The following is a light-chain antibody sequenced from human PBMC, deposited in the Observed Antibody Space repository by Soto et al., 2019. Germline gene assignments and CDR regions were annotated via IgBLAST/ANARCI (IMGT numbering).Light chain of an antibody. CDR3: HQYDSWT. CDR2: DAS. V-gene: IGKV3-20*01. Sequence: EIVLTQSPATLSLSPGETATLSFRASQSISSSYLAWYQQKPGQAPRLLIYDASTRATGIPDRFSGSGSGTDFTLTISRLEPEDFAVYYCHQYDSWTFGQGTKVDIK. CDR1: QSISSSY. J-gene: IGKJ1*01.